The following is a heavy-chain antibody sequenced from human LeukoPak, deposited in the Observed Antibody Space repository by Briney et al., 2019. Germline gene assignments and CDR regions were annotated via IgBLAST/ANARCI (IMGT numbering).Heavy chain of an antibody. Sequence: SSGTLSLTCAVSGGSISSNNWWSWVRQPPGKGLEWIGEIYHHRATNYNPSLKSRVTLSVDKSKNQFSLELRSVTAADTAVYYCARGPSVAAHLDYWGQGTLVTVSS. CDR2: IYHHRAT. D-gene: IGHD5-12*01. CDR1: GGSISSNNW. V-gene: IGHV4-4*02. CDR3: ARGPSVAAHLDY. J-gene: IGHJ4*02.